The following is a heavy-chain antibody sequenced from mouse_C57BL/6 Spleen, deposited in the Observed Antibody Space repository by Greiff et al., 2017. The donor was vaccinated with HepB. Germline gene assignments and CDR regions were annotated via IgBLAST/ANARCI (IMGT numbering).Heavy chain of an antibody. J-gene: IGHJ4*01. CDR3: ARSIYHYAMDY. V-gene: IGHV1-69*01. CDR2: IDPSDSYT. D-gene: IGHD2-1*01. Sequence: QVQLQQPGAELVMPGASVKLSCKASGYTFTSYWMHWVKQRPGQGLEWIGEIDPSDSYTNYNQKFKGKSTLTVDKSSSTAYMQLSSLTSEDSAVYYCARSIYHYAMDYWGQGTSVTVSS. CDR1: GYTFTSYW.